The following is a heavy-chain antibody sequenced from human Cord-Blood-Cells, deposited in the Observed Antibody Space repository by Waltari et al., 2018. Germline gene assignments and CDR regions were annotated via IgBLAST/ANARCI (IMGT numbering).Heavy chain of an antibody. V-gene: IGHV3-33*01. D-gene: IGHD4-17*01. CDR2: IWYDGSNK. Sequence: RLSCAASGFTFSSYGMHWVRQAPGKGLEWVAVIWYDGSNKYYADSVKGRFTISRDNSKNTLYLQMNSLRAEDTAVYYCARGTTVVSRGSNAFDIWGQGTMVTVSS. CDR1: GFTFSSYG. CDR3: ARGTTVVSRGSNAFDI. J-gene: IGHJ3*02.